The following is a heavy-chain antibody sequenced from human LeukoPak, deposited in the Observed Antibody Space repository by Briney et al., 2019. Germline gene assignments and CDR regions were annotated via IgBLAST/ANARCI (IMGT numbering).Heavy chain of an antibody. CDR2: INPSGGST. CDR1: GYTFTSYY. J-gene: IGHJ6*03. D-gene: IGHD5-18*01. V-gene: IGHV1-46*01. CDR3: ARGEQLWLPYYYYYMDV. Sequence: GASVKVSCKASGYTFTSYYMHWVRQAPGQGLEWMGIINPSGGSTSYAQKFQGRVTMTRDMSTSTVYMELSSLRSEDTAVYYCARGEQLWLPYYYYYMDVWGKGTTVTVSS.